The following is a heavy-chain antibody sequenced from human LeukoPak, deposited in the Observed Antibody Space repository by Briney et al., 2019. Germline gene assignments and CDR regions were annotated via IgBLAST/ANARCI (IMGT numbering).Heavy chain of an antibody. CDR1: GFIFSTYG. J-gene: IGHJ4*02. CDR3: VEGGAPSYYDGSGDAYFDY. D-gene: IGHD3-22*01. CDR2: IRYDGSLK. Sequence: PGGSLRLSCAASGFIFSTYGIHWVRQAPGKGLEWVAFIRYDGSLKSYADSVKGRFTVSRDNSKNTLYLQMNSLRAEDTAVYFCVEGGAPSYYDGSGDAYFDYWGQGTLVTVSS. V-gene: IGHV3-30*02.